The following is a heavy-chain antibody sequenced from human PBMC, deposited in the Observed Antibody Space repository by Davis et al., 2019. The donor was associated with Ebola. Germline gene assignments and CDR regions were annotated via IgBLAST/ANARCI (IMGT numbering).Heavy chain of an antibody. J-gene: IGHJ4*02. Sequence: GESLKISCAASGFTFSSYSMNWVRQAPGKGLEWVSSISSSSSYIYYADSVKGRFTISRDNAKNSLYLQMNSLRAEDTAVYYCARRGGSSWPFDYWGQGTLVTVSS. V-gene: IGHV3-21*01. CDR1: GFTFSSYS. D-gene: IGHD6-13*01. CDR3: ARRGGSSWPFDY. CDR2: ISSSSSYI.